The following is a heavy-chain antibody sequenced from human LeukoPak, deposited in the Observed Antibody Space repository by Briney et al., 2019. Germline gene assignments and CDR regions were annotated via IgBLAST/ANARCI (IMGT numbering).Heavy chain of an antibody. Sequence: SQTLSLTCTVSGGSISSGDYYWSWIRQPPGKGLEWIGYIYYSGSTYYNPSLKSRVTISVDTSKNQFFLKLSSVTAADTAVYYCARAYYDILTGYGPDAFDIWGQGTMVTVSS. CDR1: GGSISSGDYY. CDR2: IYYSGST. D-gene: IGHD3-9*01. J-gene: IGHJ3*02. V-gene: IGHV4-30-4*01. CDR3: ARAYYDILTGYGPDAFDI.